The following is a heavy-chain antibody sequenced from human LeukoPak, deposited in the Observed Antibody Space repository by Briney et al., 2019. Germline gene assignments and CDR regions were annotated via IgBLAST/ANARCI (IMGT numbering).Heavy chain of an antibody. J-gene: IGHJ4*02. V-gene: IGHV3-48*01. CDR3: ARDPYSGYDLQAFDY. D-gene: IGHD5-12*01. Sequence: GGSLRLSCAAAGFTFSSYSMNWLRQAPGKGLEGVSYISSSSSTIYYADSVKGRFTISRDNAKNSLYLQMKSLRAEDTAVYYCARDPYSGYDLQAFDYWGQGTLVTVSS. CDR2: ISSSSSTI. CDR1: GFTFSSYS.